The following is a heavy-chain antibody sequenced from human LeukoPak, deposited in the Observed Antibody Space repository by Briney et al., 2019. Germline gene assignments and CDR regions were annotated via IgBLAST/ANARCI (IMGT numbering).Heavy chain of an antibody. V-gene: IGHV3-23*01. J-gene: IGHJ4*02. D-gene: IGHD2-15*01. CDR3: AKSLRYCSGGSCYAFDY. CDR1: GFTFSSYA. Sequence: PGGSLRLSCAASGFTFSSYAMSWVRQAPGQELEWVSAMSGSGGSTYYADSVKGRFTISRDNSKNTLYLQMNSLRAEDTAVYYCAKSLRYCSGGSCYAFDYWGQGTLVTVSS. CDR2: MSGSGGST.